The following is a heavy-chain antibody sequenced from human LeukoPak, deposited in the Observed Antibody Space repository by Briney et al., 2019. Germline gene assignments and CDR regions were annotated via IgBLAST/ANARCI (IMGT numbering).Heavy chain of an antibody. V-gene: IGHV3-33*01. CDR1: GFTFSSYG. CDR3: ARGDPRPPYYFDY. J-gene: IGHJ4*02. CDR2: IWYDGSNK. Sequence: GGSLRLSCAASGFTFSSYGMHWVRQAPGKGLEWVAVIWYDGSNKYYADSVKGRFTISRDNSKSTLYLQMNSLRAEDTAVYYCARGDPRPPYYFDYWGQGTLVTVSS.